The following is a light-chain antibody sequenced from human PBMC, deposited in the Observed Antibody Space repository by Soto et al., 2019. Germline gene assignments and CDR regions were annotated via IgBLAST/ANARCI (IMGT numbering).Light chain of an antibody. V-gene: IGKV3-20*01. CDR2: GAS. CDR3: XXYATSAL. CDR1: QSVSSSY. Sequence: EIVLTQSPGTLSLSPGERXTLSCRASQSVSSSYLAWYQQKPGQAPRLLIYGASSRATCTRDRFSVSASGTDVTIATSRPXXXXXAXXXXXXYATSALFGPATKVDIK. J-gene: IGKJ3*01.